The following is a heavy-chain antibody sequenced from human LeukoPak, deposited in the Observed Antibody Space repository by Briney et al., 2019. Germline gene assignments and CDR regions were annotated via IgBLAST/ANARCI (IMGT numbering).Heavy chain of an antibody. J-gene: IGHJ2*01. CDR1: GFTFSSYA. CDR2: ISGSGGST. Sequence: PGGSLRLSCAASGFTFSSYAMSWVRQAPGKRLEWVSAISGSGGSTYYADSVKGRFTISRDNSKNTLYLQMNSLRAEDTAVYYCAKAYTGYSGAARGYFDLWGRGTLVTVSS. V-gene: IGHV3-23*01. D-gene: IGHD1-26*01. CDR3: AKAYTGYSGAARGYFDL.